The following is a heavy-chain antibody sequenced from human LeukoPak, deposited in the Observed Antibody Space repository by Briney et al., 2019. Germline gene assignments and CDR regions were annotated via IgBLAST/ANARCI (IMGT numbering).Heavy chain of an antibody. J-gene: IGHJ4*02. CDR1: GFTFSSYG. D-gene: IGHD3-10*01. V-gene: IGHV3-23*01. CDR2: ISGSGGST. Sequence: GGSLRLSCAASGFTFSSYGMSWVRQAPGKGLEWVSGISGSGGSTYYADSVKGRFTISRDNSKNTLYLQMNSLRAEDTAVYYCAKDPMVRGVLDYWGQGTLVTVSS. CDR3: AKDPMVRGVLDY.